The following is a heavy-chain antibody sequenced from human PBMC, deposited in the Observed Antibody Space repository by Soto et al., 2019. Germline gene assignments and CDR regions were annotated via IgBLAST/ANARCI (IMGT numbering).Heavy chain of an antibody. V-gene: IGHV3-30-3*01. CDR1: GFTFSSYA. CDR2: ISYDGINK. Sequence: PGGSLSLSCAASGFTFSSYAMHWVRQAPGKGLEWVAVISYDGINKYYADSVKGRFTISRDNSKNTLYLQMNSLRAEDTAVYYCARGDIAVAGTPLALGQGTLVTVSS. J-gene: IGHJ5*02. D-gene: IGHD6-19*01. CDR3: ARGDIAVAGTPLA.